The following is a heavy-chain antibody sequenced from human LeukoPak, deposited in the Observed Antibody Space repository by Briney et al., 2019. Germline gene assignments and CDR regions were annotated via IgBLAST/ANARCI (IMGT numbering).Heavy chain of an antibody. CDR3: ARGSAYYYDSSGYQAFDY. CDR2: IYHSGST. CDR1: GGXISRGDYS. J-gene: IGHJ4*02. V-gene: IGHV4-30-2*01. D-gene: IGHD3-22*01. Sequence: SQTLSLTCTVSGGXISRGDYSWSWIRQPPGKGLEWIGYIYHSGSTYYNPSLKSRVTISVDRSKNQFSLKLSSVTAADTAVYYCARGSAYYYDSSGYQAFDYWGQGTLVTVSS.